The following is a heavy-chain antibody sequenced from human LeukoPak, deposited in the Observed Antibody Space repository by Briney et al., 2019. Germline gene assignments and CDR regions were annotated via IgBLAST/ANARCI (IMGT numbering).Heavy chain of an antibody. CDR1: GFTFSSYS. Sequence: GSLRLSCAASGFTFSSYSMNWVRQAPGKGLEWIGSIYYSGSTYYNPSLKSRVTISLYTSKNQFSLKLNSVTPEDTAVYYCARDTQPGYYYYYMDVWGKGTTVTVSS. CDR3: ARDTQPGYYYYYMDV. V-gene: IGHV4-39*07. CDR2: IYYSGST. J-gene: IGHJ6*03.